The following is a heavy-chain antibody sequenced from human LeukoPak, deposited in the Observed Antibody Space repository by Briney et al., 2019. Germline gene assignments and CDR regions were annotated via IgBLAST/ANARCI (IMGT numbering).Heavy chain of an antibody. D-gene: IGHD3-22*01. Sequence: GASVKVSCKASGYSFSGYYIHWVRQAPGQGLEWVGWINPKNGATNYAQKFQGTVTMTRDTSTSTAYMQLSRLRSDDTAVYYCARDQNYLDTTAHYGMDCWGQGTLVTVSS. CDR3: ARDQNYLDTTAHYGMDC. V-gene: IGHV1-2*02. J-gene: IGHJ4*02. CDR2: INPKNGAT. CDR1: GYSFSGYY.